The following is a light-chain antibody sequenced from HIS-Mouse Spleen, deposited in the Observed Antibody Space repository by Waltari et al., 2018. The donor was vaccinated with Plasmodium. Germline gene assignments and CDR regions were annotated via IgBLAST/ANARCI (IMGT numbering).Light chain of an antibody. J-gene: IGLJ2*01. Sequence: QSALTQPPSASGSPGQSVTLSCTGTSRAVGGYNYVSWYQQHPGKAPKLMIYEVSTRPSGVPDRFSGSKSGNTASLTVSGLQAEDEADYYCSSYAGSNNLVFGGGTKLTVL. V-gene: IGLV2-8*01. CDR1: SRAVGGYNY. CDR2: EVS. CDR3: SSYAGSNNLV.